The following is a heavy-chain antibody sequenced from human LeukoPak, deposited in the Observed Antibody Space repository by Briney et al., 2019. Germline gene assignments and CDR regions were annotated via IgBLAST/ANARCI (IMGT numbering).Heavy chain of an antibody. CDR1: GGSFSGYY. D-gene: IGHD5-24*01. Sequence: SETLSLTCAVYGGSFSGYYWSWIRQPPGKGLEWIGEINHSGSTNYNPSLKSRVTISVDTSKNQFSLKLSSVTAADTAVYYCARERRDGYNLRSVAFDIWGQGTMVTVSS. J-gene: IGHJ3*02. CDR3: ARERRDGYNLRSVAFDI. V-gene: IGHV4-34*01. CDR2: INHSGST.